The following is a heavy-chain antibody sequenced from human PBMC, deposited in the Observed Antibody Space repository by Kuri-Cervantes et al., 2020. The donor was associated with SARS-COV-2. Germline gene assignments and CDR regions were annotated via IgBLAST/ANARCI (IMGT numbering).Heavy chain of an antibody. CDR3: ARSLVVPAANWFDP. D-gene: IGHD2-2*01. Sequence: GESLKISCAASGFTFSSYSMNWVRQAPGEGLEWVSSISSSSSYIYYADSVKGRFTISRDNAKNSLYLQMNSLRAEDTAVYYCARSLVVPAANWFDPWGQGTLVTVSS. CDR1: GFTFSSYS. CDR2: ISSSSSYI. J-gene: IGHJ5*02. V-gene: IGHV3-21*04.